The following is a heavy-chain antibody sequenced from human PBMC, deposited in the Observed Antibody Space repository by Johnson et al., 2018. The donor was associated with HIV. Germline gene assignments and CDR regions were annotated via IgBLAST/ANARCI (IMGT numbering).Heavy chain of an antibody. J-gene: IGHJ3*02. CDR2: INWNGGST. V-gene: IGHV3-20*04. CDR1: GFTFDDYG. Sequence: VQLVESGGGVVRPGGSLRLSCAASGFTFDDYGMSWVRQAPGKGLEWVSGINWNGGSTGYADSVTGRFTISRDNAKNSLYLQMNSLRAEDTALYYCASQQWELGSHDAFDIWGQGTMVTVSS. D-gene: IGHD1-26*01. CDR3: ASQQWELGSHDAFDI.